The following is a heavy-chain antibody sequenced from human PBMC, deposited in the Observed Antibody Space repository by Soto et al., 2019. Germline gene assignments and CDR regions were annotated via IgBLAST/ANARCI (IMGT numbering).Heavy chain of an antibody. CDR1: GGSISSSNW. CDR2: IYHSGST. Sequence: SETLSLTCAVSGGSISSSNWWSWVRQPPGKGLEWIGEIYHSGSTNYNPSLKSRVTISRDNSKNTVHLQMNSLRAEDTAVYYCARDQTGSYPYNWFDPWGQGTLVTVSS. V-gene: IGHV4-4*02. D-gene: IGHD1-26*01. J-gene: IGHJ5*02. CDR3: ARDQTGSYPYNWFDP.